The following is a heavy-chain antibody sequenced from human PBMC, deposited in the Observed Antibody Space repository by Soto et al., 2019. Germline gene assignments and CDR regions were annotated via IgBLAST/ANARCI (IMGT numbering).Heavy chain of an antibody. Sequence: SETLSLTCTVSGGSISSGDYYWSWIRQPPGTGLEWIGYIYYSGSTYYNPSLKSRVTISVDTSKNQFSLKLSSVTAADTAVYYCAREDFGIDDYYYYGMDVWGQGTTVTVSS. V-gene: IGHV4-30-4*01. J-gene: IGHJ6*02. CDR2: IYYSGST. D-gene: IGHD3-3*01. CDR1: GGSISSGDYY. CDR3: AREDFGIDDYYYYGMDV.